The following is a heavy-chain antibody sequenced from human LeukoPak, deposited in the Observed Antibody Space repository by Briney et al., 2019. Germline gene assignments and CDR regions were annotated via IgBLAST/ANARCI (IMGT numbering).Heavy chain of an antibody. CDR3: ARLNWNYADY. CDR1: GFTFSLYW. Sequence: PGGSLRLSCTASGFTFSLYWMTWVRQAPEKGLEWVANIKEDASEKDYVDSVKGRFTISGDNGKNSLYLQMNSLRGEDTAVYYCARLNWNYADYWGQGTLVTVSS. J-gene: IGHJ4*02. V-gene: IGHV3-7*01. CDR2: IKEDASEK. D-gene: IGHD3-3*01.